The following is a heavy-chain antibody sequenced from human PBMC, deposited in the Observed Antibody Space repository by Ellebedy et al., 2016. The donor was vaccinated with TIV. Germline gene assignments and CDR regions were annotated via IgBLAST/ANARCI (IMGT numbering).Heavy chain of an antibody. J-gene: IGHJ4*03. Sequence: PGGSLRLSCAASGFTFSSYTMNWVRQAPGKGLEWVSSISGSSTYIYYADSVKGRFAISRDNAKNSLYLQMSSLRAEDTAVYYCARDQGWAYPGSTRFDYWGQGTLVTVSS. CDR1: GFTFSSYT. CDR2: ISGSSTYI. CDR3: ARDQGWAYPGSTRFDY. D-gene: IGHD3-10*01. V-gene: IGHV3-21*01.